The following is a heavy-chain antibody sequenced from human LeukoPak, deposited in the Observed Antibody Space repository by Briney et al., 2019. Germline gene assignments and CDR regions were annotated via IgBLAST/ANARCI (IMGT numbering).Heavy chain of an antibody. Sequence: GGSLRLSCTASGFTFGDYAMNWVRQAPGKGLEWVGFIRSKAYGGTTEYAASVKGRFTISRDDSKSIAYLQMNSLKTEDTAVYYCTRDRSQYHLFDYWGQGTLVTAPS. CDR2: IRSKAYGGTT. V-gene: IGHV3-49*04. CDR1: GFTFGDYA. CDR3: TRDRSQYHLFDY. D-gene: IGHD2/OR15-2a*01. J-gene: IGHJ4*02.